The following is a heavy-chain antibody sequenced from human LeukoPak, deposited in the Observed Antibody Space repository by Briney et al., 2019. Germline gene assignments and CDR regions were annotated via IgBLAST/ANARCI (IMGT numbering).Heavy chain of an antibody. D-gene: IGHD5-12*01. V-gene: IGHV4-39*07. CDR2: IYYSGST. CDR1: GGSISSSSYY. CDR3: ARVDQSGYDTRGWFDP. J-gene: IGHJ5*02. Sequence: PSETLSLTCTVSGGSISSSSYYWGWIRQPPGKGLEWIGSIYYSGSTYYNPSLKSRVTISVDMSKNQFSLKLSSVTAADTAVYYCARVDQSGYDTRGWFDPWGQGTLVTVSS.